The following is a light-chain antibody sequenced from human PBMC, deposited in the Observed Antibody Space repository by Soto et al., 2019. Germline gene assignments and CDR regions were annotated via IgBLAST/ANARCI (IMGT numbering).Light chain of an antibody. CDR3: QSYDSSLSGWV. CDR2: GNS. Sequence: QSVLTQPPSVSGAPGQRVTISCTGSSSNIGAGYDVHWYQQLPGTAPKLLISGNSNRPSGVPDRFSGSKSGTSASLAITGLQAADDADYYCQSYDSSLSGWVFGGGTQLTVL. V-gene: IGLV1-40*01. CDR1: SSNIGAGYD. J-gene: IGLJ3*02.